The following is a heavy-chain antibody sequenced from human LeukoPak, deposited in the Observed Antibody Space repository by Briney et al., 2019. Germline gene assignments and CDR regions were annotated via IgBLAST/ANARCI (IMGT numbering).Heavy chain of an antibody. D-gene: IGHD2-2*01. Sequence: PGGSLRLSCAASAFTFSSYSVNWVRRAPGKGLEWVSSISSSSSYIYYADSVKGRFTISRDNAKNSLYLQMNSLRAEDTAVYYCARLGYCSSTSCPLAVDYWGQGTLVTVSS. CDR3: ARLGYCSSTSCPLAVDY. CDR2: ISSSSSYI. J-gene: IGHJ4*02. V-gene: IGHV3-21*01. CDR1: AFTFSSYS.